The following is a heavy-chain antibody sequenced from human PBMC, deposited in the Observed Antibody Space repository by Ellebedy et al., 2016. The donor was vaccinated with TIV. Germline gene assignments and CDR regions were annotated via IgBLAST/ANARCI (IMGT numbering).Heavy chain of an antibody. Sequence: SQTLSLTXXISGDSVSSNSAAWNWIRQSPSRGLEWLGRTYYRSKWYNDYAVSVKSRITINPDTSKNQFSLQLNSVTPEDTAVYYCARGGFLGPHVSLLNRFDYWGQGTLVTVSS. CDR1: GDSVSSNSAA. D-gene: IGHD3-16*01. CDR2: TYYRSKWYN. CDR3: ARGGFLGPHVSLLNRFDY. V-gene: IGHV6-1*01. J-gene: IGHJ4*02.